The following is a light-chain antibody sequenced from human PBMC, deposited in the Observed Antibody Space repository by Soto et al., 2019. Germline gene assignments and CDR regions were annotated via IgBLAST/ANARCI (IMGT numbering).Light chain of an antibody. J-gene: IGLJ2*01. CDR1: SSDVGSYNR. CDR3: SSYTSSGASVV. V-gene: IGLV2-18*02. CDR2: EVT. Sequence: QSVLTQPPSVSGSPGQSVTISCTGTSSDVGSYNRVSWYQQTPGTAPRLMIYEVTNRPSGVPDRFSGSKSGNTASLTISGLQAEDEADYYCSSYTSSGASVVFGGGTKRPS.